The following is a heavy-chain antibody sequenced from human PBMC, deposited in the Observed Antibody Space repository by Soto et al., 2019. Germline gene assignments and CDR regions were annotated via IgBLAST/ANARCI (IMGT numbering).Heavy chain of an antibody. V-gene: IGHV1-18*01. CDR2: ISAYNGNT. J-gene: IGHJ4*02. CDR3: ARDYCTNGVCSYEGLDY. CDR1: GYTFTSYG. D-gene: IGHD2-8*01. Sequence: VASVKVSCKASGYTFTSYGISWVRQAPGQGLEWMGWISAYNGNTNYAQKLQGRVTMTTDTSTSTAYMELRSLRSDDTAVYYCARDYCTNGVCSYEGLDYWGQGTLVTVSS.